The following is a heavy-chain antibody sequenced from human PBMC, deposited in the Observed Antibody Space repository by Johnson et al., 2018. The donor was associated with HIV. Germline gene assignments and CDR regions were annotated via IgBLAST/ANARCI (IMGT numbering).Heavy chain of an antibody. D-gene: IGHD6-19*01. CDR2: ISRSGSTR. V-gene: IGHV3-11*04. J-gene: IGHJ3*02. CDR1: GFTFSDYY. CDR3: ARIPGSGWEHDAFDI. Sequence: QVQLVESGGGLVKPGGSLRLSCAASGFTFSDYYMTWIRQAPGKGLEWVSYISRSGSTRYYADSVNGRFTISRDNAKNSLYLQMNSLRVEDTALYYCARIPGSGWEHDAFDIWGQGTMVTVSS.